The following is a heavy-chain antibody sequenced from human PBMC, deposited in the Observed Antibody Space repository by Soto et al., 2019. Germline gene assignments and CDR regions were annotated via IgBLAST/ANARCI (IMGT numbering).Heavy chain of an antibody. J-gene: IGHJ2*01. CDR3: ARTFYGDHVLRFGYFDL. Sequence: QVTLKESGPMLVKPTETLTLTCSVSGFSLSNPRMGVSWIRQPPGKALEWLAHIFSNDKKSFNPSLRSRLAISEDTSKSQVVLTMTNTDPLDTATYYCARTFYGDHVLRFGYFDLWGRGTLVTVSS. CDR1: GFSLSNPRMG. CDR2: IFSNDKK. V-gene: IGHV2-26*01. D-gene: IGHD4-17*01.